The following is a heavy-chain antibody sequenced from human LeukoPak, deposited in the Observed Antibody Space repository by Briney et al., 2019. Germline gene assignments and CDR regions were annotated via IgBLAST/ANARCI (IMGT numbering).Heavy chain of an antibody. CDR3: AIARGSHNVFDT. Sequence: GGSLRLSCIASGFTFGDYAMSWVRQAPGKGLEWVSDIGGSGDYTNYADSVKGRFTISRDNSKNTLYLQMHSLRAEDTAIYSCAIARGSHNVFDTWGQGTVVTVSS. V-gene: IGHV3-23*01. D-gene: IGHD1-26*01. J-gene: IGHJ3*02. CDR1: GFTFGDYA. CDR2: IGGSGDYT.